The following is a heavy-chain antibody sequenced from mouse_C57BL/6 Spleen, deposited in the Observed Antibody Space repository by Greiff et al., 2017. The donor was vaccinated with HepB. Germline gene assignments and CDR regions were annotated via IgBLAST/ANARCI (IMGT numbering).Heavy chain of an antibody. CDR3: ARERGDY. J-gene: IGHJ4*01. Sequence: DVMLVESGGGLVKPGGSLKLSCAASGFTFSSYAMSWVRQTPEKRLEWVATISDGGSYTYYPDNVKGRFTISRDNAKNNLYLQMSHLKSEDTAMYYCARERGDYWGQGTSVTVSS. CDR2: ISDGGSYT. V-gene: IGHV5-4*01. CDR1: GFTFSSYA.